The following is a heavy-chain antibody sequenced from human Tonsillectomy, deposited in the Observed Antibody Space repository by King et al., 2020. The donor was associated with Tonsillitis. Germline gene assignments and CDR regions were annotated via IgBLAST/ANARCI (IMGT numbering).Heavy chain of an antibody. CDR2: INHSGST. J-gene: IGHJ4*02. CDR1: GGSFSDYY. CDR3: ASYGGIDCSGGSCQPRTYFDY. Sequence: VQLPQWGAGLLKPSETLSLTCGVYGGSFSDYYWSWIRQPPGEGLEWIGEINHSGSTNYNPSLKSRDTISVDTSKNQFSLKLSSWTAADTAVYYCASYGGIDCSGGSCQPRTYFDYWGQGALVTVSS. D-gene: IGHD2-15*01. V-gene: IGHV4-34*01.